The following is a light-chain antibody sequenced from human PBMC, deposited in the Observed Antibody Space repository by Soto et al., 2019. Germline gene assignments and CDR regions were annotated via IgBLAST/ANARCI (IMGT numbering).Light chain of an antibody. Sequence: EIVLTQSPGTLSLSPGDRATLSCRASQSVTSSYLAWFQQKPGQAPRLLIYDASSRATGIPDRFSGSGSGTAFTLTISRLEPEDFAVYSCHQYGSSPLTFGQGTKLEIK. CDR1: QSVTSSY. CDR3: HQYGSSPLT. V-gene: IGKV3-20*01. CDR2: DAS. J-gene: IGKJ2*01.